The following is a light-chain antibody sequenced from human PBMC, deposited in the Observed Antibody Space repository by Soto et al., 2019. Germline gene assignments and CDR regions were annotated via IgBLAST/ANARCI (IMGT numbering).Light chain of an antibody. V-gene: IGLV1-40*01. CDR2: VNS. Sequence: QSVLTQPPSVSGAPGKRVTISCTGNSSNIGAGYGVHWYQQLPGTAPKLLIYVNSNRPSGVPDRFSGSKSGTSASLAITGLQAEDEADYYCQSYDSSLSGWVFGGGTQLTVL. J-gene: IGLJ3*02. CDR1: SSNIGAGYG. CDR3: QSYDSSLSGWV.